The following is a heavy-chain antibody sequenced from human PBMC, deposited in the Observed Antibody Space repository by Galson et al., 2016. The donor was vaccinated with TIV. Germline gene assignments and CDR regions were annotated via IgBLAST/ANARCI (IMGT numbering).Heavy chain of an antibody. CDR1: TFKVSDNY. CDR3: AREGRDGYNPYFDY. Sequence: SLRLSCAASTFKVSDNYMTWVRQAPGKGLEWVSIISSGGTTHYANSVRGRFTMSRDTDKNTVYLQMNSLRADDTAVYYCAREGRDGYNPYFDYWGQGTLVTVSS. D-gene: IGHD5-24*01. CDR2: ISSGGTT. V-gene: IGHV3-66*01. J-gene: IGHJ4*02.